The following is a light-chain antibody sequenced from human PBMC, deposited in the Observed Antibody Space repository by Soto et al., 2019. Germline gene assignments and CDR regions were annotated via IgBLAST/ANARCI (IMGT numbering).Light chain of an antibody. Sequence: QSALTQPASVSGSPGQSITISCTGTSSDVGGYNYVSWYQQHPGKAPKIMIYDVTHRPSGVTNRFSGSKSGNTASLNISGLQAEDEAYYYCSSYTSSYTYFFGTGTNLTVL. V-gene: IGLV2-14*01. J-gene: IGLJ1*01. CDR1: SSDVGGYNY. CDR2: DVT. CDR3: SSYTSSYTYF.